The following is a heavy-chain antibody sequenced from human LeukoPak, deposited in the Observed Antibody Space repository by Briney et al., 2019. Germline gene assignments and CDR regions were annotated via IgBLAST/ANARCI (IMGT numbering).Heavy chain of an antibody. CDR3: ARELGGGYFDY. D-gene: IGHD3-16*01. V-gene: IGHV3-48*04. J-gene: IGHJ4*02. Sequence: GGSLRLSCAASGFILSTYGMNWVRQAPGKGLEWVSYISGSASIIYYADSVKGRFTISRDNAKKSLYLQMNSLRAEDTAVYYCARELGGGYFDYWGQGTLVTVSS. CDR1: GFILSTYG. CDR2: ISGSASII.